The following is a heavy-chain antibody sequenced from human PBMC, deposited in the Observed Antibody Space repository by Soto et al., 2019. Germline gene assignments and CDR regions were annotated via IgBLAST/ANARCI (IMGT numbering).Heavy chain of an antibody. Sequence: PGGSLRLACAVSGFTFSSHAMSWVRQAPGKGLECVSSITGSGDSTYYADSVKGRFTISRDKSKSTLYLQMNSLRAEDTAVYYYANDLQFIGWLSAQTFDYWGQGTQVTVSS. D-gene: IGHD6-19*01. J-gene: IGHJ4*02. CDR1: GFTFSSHA. V-gene: IGHV3-23*01. CDR2: ITGSGDST. CDR3: ANDLQFIGWLSAQTFDY.